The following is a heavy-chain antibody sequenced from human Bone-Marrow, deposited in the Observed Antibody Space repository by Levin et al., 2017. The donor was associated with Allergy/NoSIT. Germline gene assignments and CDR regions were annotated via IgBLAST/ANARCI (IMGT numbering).Heavy chain of an antibody. D-gene: IGHD4-17*01. Sequence: SETLSLTCSVTGVSIHSGGYDWSWIRQVPGKGLEYIASVYHTGNTNYNPSLKSRATISLDTSKNQFSLKLTSVTDADTAVYYCTRDPDYDRAFDIWVQGTMVAVSS. CDR1: GVSIHSGGYD. V-gene: IGHV4-31*03. J-gene: IGHJ3*02. CDR2: VYHTGNT. CDR3: TRDPDYDRAFDI.